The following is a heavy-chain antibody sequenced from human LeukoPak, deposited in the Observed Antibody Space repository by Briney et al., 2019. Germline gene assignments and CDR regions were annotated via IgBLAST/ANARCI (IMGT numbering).Heavy chain of an antibody. CDR1: GFTFSNYA. Sequence: GGSLRLSCAASGFTFSNYAMSWVRQTPGKGLEWVSGISGSGGSTYYADSVKGRFTISRDNSKNTLYLQVNSLRAEDTALYYCAEATIAATVVTPLDYWGQGTQVTVSS. CDR3: AEATIAATVVTPLDY. CDR2: ISGSGGST. V-gene: IGHV3-23*01. D-gene: IGHD4-23*01. J-gene: IGHJ4*02.